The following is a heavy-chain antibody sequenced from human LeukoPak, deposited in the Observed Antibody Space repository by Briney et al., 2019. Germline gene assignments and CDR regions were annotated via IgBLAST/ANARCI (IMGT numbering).Heavy chain of an antibody. CDR1: GYTFTGYY. Sequence: ASVKVSCKASGYTFTGYYMHWVRQAPGQGLEWMGRINPNSGGTNYAQKFQGRVTMTRDTSISTAYMELSRLRSDDTAVYYWARTARGLQYYYYFDYWGQGNLVTVSS. CDR2: INPNSGGT. V-gene: IGHV1-2*06. D-gene: IGHD4-11*01. CDR3: ARTARGLQYYYYFDY. J-gene: IGHJ4*02.